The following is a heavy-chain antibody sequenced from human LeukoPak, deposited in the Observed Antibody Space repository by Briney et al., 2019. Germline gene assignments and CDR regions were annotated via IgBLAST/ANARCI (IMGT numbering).Heavy chain of an antibody. CDR3: ARRAAAVDY. CDR2: ISSSSSYI. CDR1: GFTFSSYS. Sequence: PGGSLRLSCAASGFTFSSYSMNWVRQAPGKGLEWVSSISSSSSYIYYAASVKGRFTISRDNAKNSLYLQMNSLRAEDTAVYYCARRAAAVDYWGQGTLVTVSS. V-gene: IGHV3-21*01. D-gene: IGHD6-13*01. J-gene: IGHJ4*02.